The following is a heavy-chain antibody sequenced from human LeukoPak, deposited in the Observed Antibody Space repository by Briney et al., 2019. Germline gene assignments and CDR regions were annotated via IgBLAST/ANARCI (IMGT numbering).Heavy chain of an antibody. CDR2: IKHNGIS. Sequence: SVTVSLMCAVYVGSFWGYYWRWLRRPPGKGVECIGEIKHNGISNYRPSLNSRVSISVDTSKNQFSLKLSSVTAADTAVYYCARGRGYYGSGSYDYWGQGTLVTVSS. CDR3: ARGRGYYGSGSYDY. J-gene: IGHJ4*02. CDR1: VGSFWGYY. V-gene: IGHV4-34*01. D-gene: IGHD3-10*01.